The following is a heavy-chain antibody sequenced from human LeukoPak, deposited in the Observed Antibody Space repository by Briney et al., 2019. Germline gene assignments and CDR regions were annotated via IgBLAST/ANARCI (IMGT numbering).Heavy chain of an antibody. D-gene: IGHD3-10*01. V-gene: IGHV4-38-2*02. CDR1: GYSISSGYY. CDR2: IYHSGST. CDR3: ARDLIYYGSGRYMDV. Sequence: KPSETLSLTCAVSGYSISSGYYWGWIRQPPGKGLEWIGSIYHSGSTYYNPSLKSRVTISVDTSKNQFSLKLSSVTAADTAVYYCARDLIYYGSGRYMDVWGKGTTVTVSS. J-gene: IGHJ6*03.